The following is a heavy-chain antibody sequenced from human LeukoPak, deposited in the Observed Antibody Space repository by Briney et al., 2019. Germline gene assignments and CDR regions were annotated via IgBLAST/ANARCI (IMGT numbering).Heavy chain of an antibody. CDR2: IYYSGST. Sequence: SETLSLTCTVSGGSISSYYWSWIRQPPVKGLEWIGYIYYSGSTNYNPSLKSRVTISVDTSKNQFSLKLSSVTAADTAVYYCARNYDFWSGYRFDYWGQGTLVTVSS. D-gene: IGHD3-3*01. V-gene: IGHV4-59*12. CDR3: ARNYDFWSGYRFDY. J-gene: IGHJ4*02. CDR1: GGSISSYY.